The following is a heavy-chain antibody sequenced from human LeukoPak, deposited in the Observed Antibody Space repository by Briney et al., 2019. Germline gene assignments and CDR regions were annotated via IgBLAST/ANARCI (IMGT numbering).Heavy chain of an antibody. D-gene: IGHD3-10*02. CDR2: ISSSGSTI. Sequence: GGSLRLSCAASGFTFSTFGMNWVRQAPGKGLEWVSYISSSGSTIYYADSVKGRFTISRDNAKNSLYLQMNSLRAEDTAVYYCAELGITMIGGVWGKGTTVTISS. CDR3: AELGITMIGGV. CDR1: GFTFSTFG. J-gene: IGHJ6*04. V-gene: IGHV3-48*03.